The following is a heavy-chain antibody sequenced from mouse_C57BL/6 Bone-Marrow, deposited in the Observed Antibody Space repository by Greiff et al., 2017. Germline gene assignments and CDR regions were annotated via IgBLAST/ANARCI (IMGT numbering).Heavy chain of an antibody. D-gene: IGHD1-1*01. CDR3: SQAELPLYYFDY. J-gene: IGHJ2*01. V-gene: IGHV1-64*01. CDR2: IHPNSGST. CDR1: GYTFTSYW. Sequence: QVQLQQPGAELVKPGASVKLSCKASGYTFTSYWMHWVKPRPGQGLEWIGMIHPNSGSTNYNEKFKSKATLTVDTSSSTAYMQLSSLTSEDSAVYYCSQAELPLYYFDYWGQGTTLTVSS.